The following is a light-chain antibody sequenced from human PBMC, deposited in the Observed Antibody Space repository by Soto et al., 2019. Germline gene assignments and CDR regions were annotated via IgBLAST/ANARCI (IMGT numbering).Light chain of an antibody. CDR1: QTVSSN. V-gene: IGKV3-15*01. Sequence: EIVMTQSPATLSVSPGERATLSCRASQTVSSNLAWYQQKPGQAPSLLIYGAFTRATGIPARFSGTGSGTEFTLTISSLQSEDLALYYCQQYNDWPLTFGQGTKVDI. CDR2: GAF. CDR3: QQYNDWPLT. J-gene: IGKJ1*01.